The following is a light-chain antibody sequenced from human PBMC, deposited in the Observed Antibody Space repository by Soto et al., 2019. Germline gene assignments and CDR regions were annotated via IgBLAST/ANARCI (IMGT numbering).Light chain of an antibody. Sequence: DIQLTQSPSSLTASIGDRVTIACQASQDIRNFLNWYQQKPGKAPKLLIYGASNLETGVSSRFSGSGSGTEFTFTINSLQPGDIATYYCQHYENLPYTFGQGTKLEIK. V-gene: IGKV1-33*01. CDR2: GAS. CDR1: QDIRNF. CDR3: QHYENLPYT. J-gene: IGKJ2*01.